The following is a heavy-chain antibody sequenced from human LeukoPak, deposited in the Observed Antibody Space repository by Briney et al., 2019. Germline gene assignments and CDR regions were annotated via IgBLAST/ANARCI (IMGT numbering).Heavy chain of an antibody. CDR1: GFTFSSHA. D-gene: IGHD3-3*01. V-gene: IGHV3-23*01. CDR3: VRGVRHDDLWSGYFFDY. J-gene: IGHJ4*02. Sequence: GGSLRLSCVASGFTFSSHAMSWVRQAPGKGLEWVSTLGGRSRSTYYADSVKGRFTISRDNSKNTLYLHMSSLRAEDTAIYYCVRGVRHDDLWSGYFFDYWGQGTLVTVSS. CDR2: LGGRSRST.